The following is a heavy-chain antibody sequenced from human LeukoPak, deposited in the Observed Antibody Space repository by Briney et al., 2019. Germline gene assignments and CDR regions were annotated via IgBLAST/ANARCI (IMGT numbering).Heavy chain of an antibody. V-gene: IGHV3-43*02. CDR3: ARDTPYSGRVFDS. D-gene: IGHD5-12*01. J-gene: IGHJ4*02. CDR1: GFTFDDYG. CDR2: ISADGKVT. Sequence: PGGSLRLSCAGSGFTFDDYGMHWVRQGPGKGLEWVSLISADGKVTHYIDSVKGRFTISRDNSKSSFYLQMNSLTAEDTGLYYCARDTPYSGRVFDSWGQGTLVTVSS.